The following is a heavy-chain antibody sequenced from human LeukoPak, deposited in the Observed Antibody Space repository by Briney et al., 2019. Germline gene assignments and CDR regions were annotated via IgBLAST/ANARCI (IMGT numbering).Heavy chain of an antibody. Sequence: PSETLSLTCAVSGYSISSGYYWGWIRQPPGKGLEWIGSIYHSGSTYYNPSLKSRVTISVDTSKNQFSLKLSSVTAADTAVYYCARHGSYRDYWGQGTLVTVSS. D-gene: IGHD2-2*03. CDR2: IYHSGST. V-gene: IGHV4-38-2*01. J-gene: IGHJ4*02. CDR3: ARHGSYRDY. CDR1: GYSISSGYY.